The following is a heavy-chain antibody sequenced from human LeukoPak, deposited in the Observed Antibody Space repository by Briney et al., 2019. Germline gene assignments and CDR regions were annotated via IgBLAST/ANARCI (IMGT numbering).Heavy chain of an antibody. CDR2: ISAYNGNT. CDR1: GYTFTSYG. J-gene: IGHJ4*02. CDR3: ARDIVGALPGDY. Sequence: ASVNVSCKASGYTFTSYGISWVRQAPGQGLEWMGWISAYNGNTNYAQKLQGRVTMTTDTSTSTAYMELRSLRSDDTAVYYCARDIVGALPGDYWGQGTLVTVSS. D-gene: IGHD1-26*01. V-gene: IGHV1-18*01.